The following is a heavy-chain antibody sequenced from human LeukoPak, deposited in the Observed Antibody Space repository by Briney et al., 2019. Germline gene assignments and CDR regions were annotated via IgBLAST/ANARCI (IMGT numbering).Heavy chain of an antibody. D-gene: IGHD3-10*01. CDR1: GYTLTGYC. J-gene: IGHJ3*02. CDR3: ARTKFGGDDAFDI. CDR2: INPNSGGT. V-gene: IGHV1-2*02. Sequence: ASVKVSCKASGYTLTGYCMHWVRQAPGQGLEWMGWINPNSGGTNYAQKFQGRVTMTRDTSISTACMELSRLRSDDTAVYYCARTKFGGDDAFDIWGQGTMVTVSS.